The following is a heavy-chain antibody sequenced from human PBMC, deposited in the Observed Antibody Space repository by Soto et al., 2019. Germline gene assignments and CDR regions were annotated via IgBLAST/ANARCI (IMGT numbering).Heavy chain of an antibody. D-gene: IGHD2-21*02. CDR2: LYNTGST. Sequence: SETLSLSCTVSGGSISRYYWSWIRQPPGKGLEWIGYLYNTGSTIYNPSLKSRVTISVDTSKNQFSLKLNSLTAADTAVYYCARDLWGYCGTDCYPLDVWGQGTTVTVS. J-gene: IGHJ6*02. V-gene: IGHV4-59*01. CDR1: GGSISRYY. CDR3: ARDLWGYCGTDCYPLDV.